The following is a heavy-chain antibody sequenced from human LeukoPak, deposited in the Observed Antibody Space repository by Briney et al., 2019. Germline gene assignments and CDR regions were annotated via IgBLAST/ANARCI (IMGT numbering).Heavy chain of an antibody. V-gene: IGHV5-51*01. CDR1: GYSFTSYW. CDR2: IYPDDSDT. J-gene: IGHJ4*02. CDR3: ARHYPGGDYFIDY. D-gene: IGHD4-17*01. Sequence: GESLKISCKGSGYSFTSYWIDWVRQMPGKGLEWVGIIYPDDSDTRYSPSFQDQVIISADKSISTAYLQWSSLKASDTAMYYCARHYPGGDYFIDYWGQGTLVTVSS.